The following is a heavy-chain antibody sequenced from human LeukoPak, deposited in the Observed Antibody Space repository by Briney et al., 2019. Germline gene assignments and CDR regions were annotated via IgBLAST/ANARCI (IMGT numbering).Heavy chain of an antibody. CDR1: GFTFSSYG. Sequence: GSLRLSCAASGFTFSSYGMHLVRQAPGKGLEWVAVIWYDGSNKYYADSVKGRFTISRDNSKNTLYLQMNSLRAEDTAVYYCARETDYDYVWGSYRFDYWGQGTLVTVSS. CDR2: IWYDGSNK. D-gene: IGHD3-16*02. V-gene: IGHV3-33*01. CDR3: ARETDYDYVWGSYRFDY. J-gene: IGHJ4*02.